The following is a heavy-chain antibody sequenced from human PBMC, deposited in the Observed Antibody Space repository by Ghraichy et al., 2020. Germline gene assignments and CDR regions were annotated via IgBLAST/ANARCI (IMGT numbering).Heavy chain of an antibody. CDR1: GFAFSRYA. D-gene: IGHD7-27*01. V-gene: IGHV3-23*01. Sequence: GGSLRLSCAASGFAFSRYAMSWVRQAPGKGLEWVSDVGGSSGGRYYSDSVKGRFTISRDNSKNTVYLEMNSLRADDTAFYFCAKTGDASVWNYFDHWGQGTLVTVSS. J-gene: IGHJ4*02. CDR2: VGGSSGGR. CDR3: AKTGDASVWNYFDH.